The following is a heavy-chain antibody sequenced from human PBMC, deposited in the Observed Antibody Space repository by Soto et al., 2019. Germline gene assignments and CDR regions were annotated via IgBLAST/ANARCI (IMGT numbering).Heavy chain of an antibody. J-gene: IGHJ2*01. CDR2: ISGSGIST. Sequence: DVQLLESAGGLVQPAGSLRLSCAASGFTFRSYAMSWVRQAPGKGLEWVSGISGSGISTHYADSVKGRFTVSRDNSKNTLYLQMNSLRAEDTAVYNCAKEPVGPDWYFDLWGRGTLVTVSS. CDR1: GFTFRSYA. CDR3: AKEPVGPDWYFDL. V-gene: IGHV3-23*01.